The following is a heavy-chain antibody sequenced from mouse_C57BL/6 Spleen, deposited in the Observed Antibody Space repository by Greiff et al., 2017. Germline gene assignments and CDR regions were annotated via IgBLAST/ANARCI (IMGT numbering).Heavy chain of an antibody. Sequence: VQLQQSGPELVKPGASVKISCKASGYTFTDYYMNWVKQSHGKSLEWIGDINPNNGGTSYNQTFKGKATLTVDKSSSTAYMELRSLTSEDSAVYYCARSGITTVYYYAMDYWGQGTSVTVSS. J-gene: IGHJ4*01. CDR1: GYTFTDYY. CDR2: INPNNGGT. CDR3: ARSGITTVYYYAMDY. V-gene: IGHV1-26*01. D-gene: IGHD2-4*01.